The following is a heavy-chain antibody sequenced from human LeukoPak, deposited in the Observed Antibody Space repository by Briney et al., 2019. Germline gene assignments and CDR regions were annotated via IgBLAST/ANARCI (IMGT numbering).Heavy chain of an antibody. CDR2: ISGSGGST. Sequence: PGGSLRLSCATSGFTFTTFGMNWVRQAPGKGLEWVSTISGSGGSTYYADSVKGRLTISRDNAKNSLYLQMNSLRAEDTAVYYCARASRQQLASSPDYWGQGTLVTVSS. D-gene: IGHD6-13*01. CDR1: GFTFTTFG. V-gene: IGHV3-23*01. J-gene: IGHJ4*02. CDR3: ARASRQQLASSPDY.